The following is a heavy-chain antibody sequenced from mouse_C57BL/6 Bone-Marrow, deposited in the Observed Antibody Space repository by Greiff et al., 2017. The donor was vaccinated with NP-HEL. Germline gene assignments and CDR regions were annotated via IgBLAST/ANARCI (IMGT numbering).Heavy chain of an antibody. Sequence: QVQLKQSGAELVMPGASVKLSCKASGYTFTSYWMHWVKQRPGQGLEWIGEIDPSDSYTNYNQKFKGKSTLTVDKSSSTAYMQLSSLTSEDSAVYYCAREHRDGYYFDYWGQGTTLTVSS. CDR1: GYTFTSYW. CDR3: AREHRDGYYFDY. D-gene: IGHD2-3*01. V-gene: IGHV1-69*01. CDR2: IDPSDSYT. J-gene: IGHJ2*01.